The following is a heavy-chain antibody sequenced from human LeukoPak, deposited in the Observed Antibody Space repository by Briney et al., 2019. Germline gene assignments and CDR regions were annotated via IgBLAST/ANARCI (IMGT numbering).Heavy chain of an antibody. J-gene: IGHJ4*02. Sequence: GGSLRLSCAASGFTFSSYEMNWVRQAPGKGLEWVGRIKSKTDGGTTDYAAPVKGRFTISRDDSKNTLYLQMNSLKTEDTAVYYCATGGSSGWTFNYWGQGTLVTVSS. CDR3: ATGGSSGWTFNY. V-gene: IGHV3-15*01. CDR2: IKSKTDGGTT. CDR1: GFTFSSYE. D-gene: IGHD6-19*01.